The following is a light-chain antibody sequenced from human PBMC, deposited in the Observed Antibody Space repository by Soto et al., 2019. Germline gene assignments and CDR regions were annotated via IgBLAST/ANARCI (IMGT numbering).Light chain of an antibody. Sequence: DIPMTQSPSSVSASVGDRVTITCRASQGISSWLAWYQQKPGKAPNLLIHTASSLQSGVPSRFSSSGSGTDLTLTISSPQPEDFATYYCQQANRFPLSFGGGTKVEIK. CDR3: QQANRFPLS. CDR2: TAS. V-gene: IGKV1-12*01. CDR1: QGISSW. J-gene: IGKJ4*01.